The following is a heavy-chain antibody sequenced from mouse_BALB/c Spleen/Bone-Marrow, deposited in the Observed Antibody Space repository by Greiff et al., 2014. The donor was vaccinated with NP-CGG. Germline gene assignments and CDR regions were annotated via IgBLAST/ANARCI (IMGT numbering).Heavy chain of an antibody. CDR2: IDPANGNT. CDR3: ANYDYGWYFDV. V-gene: IGHV14-3*02. CDR1: GFNIKDTY. J-gene: IGHJ1*01. D-gene: IGHD2-4*01. Sequence: VHVKQSGAELVKPGASVKLSCTASGFNIKDTYMHWVKQRPEQGLEWIGRIDPANGNTKYDPKFQGKATTTADTSSNTAYLQHSSLTSEDTAVYYCANYDYGWYFDVWGAGTTVTVSS.